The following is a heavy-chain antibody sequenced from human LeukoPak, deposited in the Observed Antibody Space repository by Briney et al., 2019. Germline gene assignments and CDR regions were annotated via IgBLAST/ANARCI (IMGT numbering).Heavy chain of an antibody. CDR2: IYYSGST. V-gene: IGHV4-31*03. D-gene: IGHD6-6*01. CDR3: ARHSRSSSYFDY. J-gene: IGHJ4*02. CDR1: GGSISSGGYY. Sequence: PSETLSLTCTVSGGSISSGGYYWSWIRQHPGKGLEWIGYIYYSGSTYYNLSLKSRVTISVDTSKNQFSLKLSSVTAADTAVYYCARHSRSSSYFDYWGQGTLVTVSS.